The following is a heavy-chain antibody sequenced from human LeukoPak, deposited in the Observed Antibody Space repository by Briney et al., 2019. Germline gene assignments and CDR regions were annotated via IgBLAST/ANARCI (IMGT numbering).Heavy chain of an antibody. J-gene: IGHJ6*03. CDR3: AKGYYYGSGGFYYMDV. D-gene: IGHD3-10*01. V-gene: IGHV3-30*02. Sequence: GGSLRLSCAASGFTFSSYGMHWVRQAPGKGLEWVAFIRYDGSNKYYADSVKGRFTISRDNSKNTLYLQMNSLRAEDTAVYYCAKGYYYGSGGFYYMDVWGKGTTVTVSS. CDR1: GFTFSSYG. CDR2: IRYDGSNK.